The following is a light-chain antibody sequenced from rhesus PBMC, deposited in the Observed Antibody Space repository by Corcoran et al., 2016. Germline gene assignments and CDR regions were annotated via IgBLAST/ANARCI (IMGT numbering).Light chain of an antibody. CDR3: QHGYGTPFT. Sequence: DIQMTQSPSSLSASVGDRVTITCRASENVNNYLNWYQQKPGKAPKLLIYKESTLQSGVPSRVSGSGSGTDYTFTISSLQPEDVATYYCQHGYGTPFTFGPGTKLDIK. V-gene: IGKV1-74*01. J-gene: IGKJ3*01. CDR2: KES. CDR1: ENVNNY.